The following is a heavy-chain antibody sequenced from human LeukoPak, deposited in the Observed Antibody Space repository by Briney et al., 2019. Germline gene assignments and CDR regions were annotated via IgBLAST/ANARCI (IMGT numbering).Heavy chain of an antibody. CDR2: INPNSGGT. Sequence: ASVKVSCKASGYTFTGYYMYWVRQAPGQGFEWMGWINPNSGGTNYAQKFQGRVTMTRDTSISTAYMELSRLRSDDTAVYYCARDGLAYCGGDCFSSWGQGTLVTVSS. J-gene: IGHJ4*02. D-gene: IGHD2-21*01. CDR1: GYTFTGYY. CDR3: ARDGLAYCGGDCFSS. V-gene: IGHV1-2*02.